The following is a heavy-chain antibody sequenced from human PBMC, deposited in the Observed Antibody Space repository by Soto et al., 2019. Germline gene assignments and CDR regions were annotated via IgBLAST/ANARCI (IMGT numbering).Heavy chain of an antibody. CDR1: GGSISSGGYS. CDR2: IYHSGST. Sequence: PSETLSLTCAVSGGSISSGGYSWSWIRQPPGKGLEWIGYIYHSGSTHYNPSLKSRVAISVDRSQNQFSLRLNSVTAADTAVYYCARGVGSSPPRYWGRGTLVTVSS. J-gene: IGHJ4*02. D-gene: IGHD3-9*01. V-gene: IGHV4-30-2*01. CDR3: ARGVGSSPPRY.